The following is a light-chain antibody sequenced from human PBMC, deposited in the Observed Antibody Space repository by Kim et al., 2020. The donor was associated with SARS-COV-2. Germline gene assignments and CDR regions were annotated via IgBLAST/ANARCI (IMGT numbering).Light chain of an antibody. J-gene: IGLJ3*02. CDR3: SALDSSLSGV. CDR1: SNIVGNQG. Sequence: LGQAATIPCTGNSNIVGNQGAAWLQQHQGHPPKLLSYRNNNRPSGISERFSASRSGNTASLTITGLQPEDEADYYCSALDSSLSGVFGGGTQLTVL. CDR2: RNN. V-gene: IGLV10-54*02.